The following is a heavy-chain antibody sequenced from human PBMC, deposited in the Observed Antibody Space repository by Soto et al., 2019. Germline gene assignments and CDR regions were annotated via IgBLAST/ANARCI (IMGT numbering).Heavy chain of an antibody. J-gene: IGHJ6*02. Sequence: ASVRVSFQACGYIFTGYHIHWVRQAPGRGLEWMGWINPNSGDTEYAQNFQGRVTMTRDTSFNLVYMEMSGLMSDDTAVYYCARDARGTRGFDEMDIWGQGTTVTVSS. V-gene: IGHV1-2*02. D-gene: IGHD3-9*01. CDR3: ARDARGTRGFDEMDI. CDR1: GYIFTGYH. CDR2: INPNSGDT.